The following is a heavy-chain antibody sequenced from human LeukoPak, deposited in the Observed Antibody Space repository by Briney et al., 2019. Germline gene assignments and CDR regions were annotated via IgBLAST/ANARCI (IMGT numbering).Heavy chain of an antibody. J-gene: IGHJ5*02. Sequence: ASVKVSCKASGYTFTSYDINWVRQATGQGLEWMGWMNPNSGNTGYVQKFQGRVTMTRNTSISTAYMELSSLRSEDTAVYYCARFFTGTKSARWFDPWGQGTLVTVSS. D-gene: IGHD1-14*01. V-gene: IGHV1-8*01. CDR1: GYTFTSYD. CDR3: ARFFTGTKSARWFDP. CDR2: MNPNSGNT.